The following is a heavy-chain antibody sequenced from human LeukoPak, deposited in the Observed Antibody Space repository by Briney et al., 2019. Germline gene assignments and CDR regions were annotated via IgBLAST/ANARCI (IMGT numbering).Heavy chain of an antibody. CDR2: INHSGST. Sequence: SETLSLTCAVYGGSFSDYYWSWIRQPPGKGLEWIGEINHSGSTNYNPSLKSRVTISVDTSKNQFSLKLSSVTAADTAVYYCARGKWLDNYWGRGTLVTVSS. D-gene: IGHD6-19*01. CDR1: GGSFSDYY. J-gene: IGHJ4*02. V-gene: IGHV4-34*01. CDR3: ARGKWLDNY.